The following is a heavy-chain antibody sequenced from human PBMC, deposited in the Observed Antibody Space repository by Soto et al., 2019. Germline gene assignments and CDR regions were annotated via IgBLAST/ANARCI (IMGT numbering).Heavy chain of an antibody. CDR3: ARKLELRGSYYYYYDMDV. CDR2: ISAYNGNT. J-gene: IGHJ6*02. V-gene: IGHV1-18*04. CDR1: GYTFTSYG. Sequence: GASVKVSCKASGYTFTSYGISWVRQAPGQGLEWMGWISAYNGNTNYAQKFQGRVTMTRDTSISTAYMELSRLRSDDTAVYYCARKLELRGSYYYYYDMDVWGQGTTVTVSS. D-gene: IGHD1-7*01.